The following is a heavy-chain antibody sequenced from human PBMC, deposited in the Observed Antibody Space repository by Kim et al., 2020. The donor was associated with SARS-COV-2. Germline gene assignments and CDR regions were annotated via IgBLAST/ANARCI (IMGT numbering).Heavy chain of an antibody. CDR2: IYYSGST. D-gene: IGHD4-17*01. V-gene: IGHV4-30-4*01. Sequence: SETLSLTCTVSGGSISSGDYYWSWIRQPPGKGLEWIGYIYYSGSTCYNPSLKSRVTISVDTSKNQFSLKLSFVTAAHTAVYYCARDKGGTTVTGSWFDPWGQGTLVTVSS. CDR1: GGSISSGDYY. CDR3: ARDKGGTTVTGSWFDP. J-gene: IGHJ5*02.